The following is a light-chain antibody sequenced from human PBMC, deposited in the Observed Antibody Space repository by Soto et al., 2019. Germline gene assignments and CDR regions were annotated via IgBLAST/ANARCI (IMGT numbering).Light chain of an antibody. V-gene: IGKV3-15*01. CDR3: QQYNDRPPLT. CDR1: QSVSSSY. Sequence: RALTRSTGTLSLSAGERATLSFRSSQSVSSSYLAWYQQKPGQAPRLLIYGASSRATGIPARFSGSGSRSECTLTISVRRSEDFAVSFCQQYNDRPPLTFGQGTRLQIK. J-gene: IGKJ5*01. CDR2: GAS.